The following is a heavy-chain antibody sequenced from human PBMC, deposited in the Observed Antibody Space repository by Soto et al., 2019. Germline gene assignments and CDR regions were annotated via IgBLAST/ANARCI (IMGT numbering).Heavy chain of an antibody. CDR2: IRSKTDGGTT. Sequence: RGESLKISCAASGFNFTKAWMTWVRQAPGKGLEWVGRIRSKTDGGTTDFAAPVKGRFSISRDDSKKTMFLQMNSLKTEDTAVYYCTTLPLDYWGQGILVT. J-gene: IGHJ4*02. CDR1: GFNFTKAW. CDR3: TTLPLDY. V-gene: IGHV3-15*01.